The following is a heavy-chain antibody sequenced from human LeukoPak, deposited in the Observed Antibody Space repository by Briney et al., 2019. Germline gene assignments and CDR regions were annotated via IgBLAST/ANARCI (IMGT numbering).Heavy chain of an antibody. CDR1: GFSLRTSGMC. CDR3: ARLRGYSSYFDY. V-gene: IGHV2-70*01. CDR2: IDWDDDK. D-gene: IGHD5-18*01. J-gene: IGHJ4*02. Sequence: SGPALVKPTQTLTLTCTFSGFSLRTSGMCVSWIRLPPGKALEWLALIDWDDDKYYSTSLKTRLTISKDTSKNQVVLTMTNMDPVDTATYYCARLRGYSSYFDYWGQGTLVTVSS.